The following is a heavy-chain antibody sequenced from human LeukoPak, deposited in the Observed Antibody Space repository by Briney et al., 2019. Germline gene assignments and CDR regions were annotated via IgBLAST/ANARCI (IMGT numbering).Heavy chain of an antibody. CDR3: ARGGDGDILTGLVFDY. CDR2: ISAYNGNT. J-gene: IGHJ4*02. D-gene: IGHD3-9*01. V-gene: IGHV1-18*01. Sequence: ASVKVSCKASGYRFTSYGISWVRQAPGQGLEWMGWISAYNGNTNYAQKLQGRVTMTTDTSTSTAYMELRSLRSDDTAVYYCARGGDGDILTGLVFDYWGQGTLVTVTS. CDR1: GYRFTSYG.